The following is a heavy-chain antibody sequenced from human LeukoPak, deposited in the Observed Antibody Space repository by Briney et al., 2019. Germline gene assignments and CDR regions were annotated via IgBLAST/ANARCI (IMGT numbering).Heavy chain of an antibody. J-gene: IGHJ4*02. CDR1: GFTFSTYA. V-gene: IGHV3-23*01. Sequence: PGGSLRLSRAASGFTFSTYAMNWVRQAPGKGLEWVSVIAGDGGGIHSADSVSGRFTISRDNSRNTLYLQMNSLRVEDTAVYYCAKDRIPDGKYSIDFWGQGTLVTASS. CDR2: IAGDGGGI. CDR3: AKDRIPDGKYSIDF. D-gene: IGHD5-24*01.